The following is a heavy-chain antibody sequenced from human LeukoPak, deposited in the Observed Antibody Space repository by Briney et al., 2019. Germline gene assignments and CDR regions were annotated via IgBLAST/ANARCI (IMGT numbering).Heavy chain of an antibody. CDR1: GFTFSSYS. Sequence: PGGSLRLSCAASGFTFSSYSMNWVRQAPGKGLEWVSSISSSSSYIYYADSVKGRFTISRDNAKNSLYLQMNGLRAEDTAVYYCARDHLELRSYYYYYMDVWGKGTTVTVSS. CDR2: ISSSSSYI. V-gene: IGHV3-21*01. D-gene: IGHD1-7*01. J-gene: IGHJ6*03. CDR3: ARDHLELRSYYYYYMDV.